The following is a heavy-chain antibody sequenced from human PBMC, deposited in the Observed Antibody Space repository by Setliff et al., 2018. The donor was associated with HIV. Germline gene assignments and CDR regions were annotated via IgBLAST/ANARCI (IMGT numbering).Heavy chain of an antibody. CDR1: GFTFDEYG. CDR2: INWNGGST. CDR3: VGDGVGVVPGDAFDK. J-gene: IGHJ3*02. V-gene: IGHV3-20*04. Sequence: SGGSLRLSCAASGFTFDEYGMSWVRQAPGKGLEWVSGINWNGGSTGYADSVKGRFTISRDNARNSLHLEMNSLRAEDTAVYYCVGDGVGVVPGDAFDKWGQGTAVTVSS. D-gene: IGHD3-10*01.